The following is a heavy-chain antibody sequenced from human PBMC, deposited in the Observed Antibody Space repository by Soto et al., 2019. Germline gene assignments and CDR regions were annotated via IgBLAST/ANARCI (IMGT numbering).Heavy chain of an antibody. CDR3: ASGTFDDIPFDS. CDR1: GGSIDTGGFY. CDR2: IYYTGAA. J-gene: IGHJ4*02. D-gene: IGHD2-2*02. V-gene: IGHV4-31*03. Sequence: QVQLQESGPGLVKPSQTLTLTCSVSGGSIDTGGFYWSWARQLPGKGRQWIGYIYYTGAAYYNTALKSRVVISLDTSANQFSLSLTSLTAADTAVYYCASGTFDDIPFDSWGQGRLVTVSS.